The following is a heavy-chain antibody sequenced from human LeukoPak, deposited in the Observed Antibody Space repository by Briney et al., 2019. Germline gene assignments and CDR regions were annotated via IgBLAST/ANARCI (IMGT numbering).Heavy chain of an antibody. D-gene: IGHD1-1*01. CDR2: INHSGST. V-gene: IGHV4-34*01. J-gene: IGHJ4*02. CDR1: GGSFSGYY. Sequence: SETLSLTCAVYGGSFSGYYWSWIRQPPGKGLEWIGEINHSGSTNYDPSLKSRVTISVDTSKNQFSLKLSSVTAADTAVYYCAGGLTGATDWGQGTLVTVSS. CDR3: AGGLTGATD.